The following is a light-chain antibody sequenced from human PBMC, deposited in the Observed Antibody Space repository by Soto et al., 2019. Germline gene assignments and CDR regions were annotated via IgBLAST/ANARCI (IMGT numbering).Light chain of an antibody. J-gene: IGKJ1*01. V-gene: IGKV1-27*01. CDR3: QKYNSAPWT. CDR1: QGINNY. Sequence: DIQMTQSPASLSASVGDRVIITCRASQGINNYLVWYQQKPGRAPKVLIYDASTLHSGVPSRFSGSGSGTDFTLTISSLQPEDVATYYCQKYNSAPWTFGQGTKVEIK. CDR2: DAS.